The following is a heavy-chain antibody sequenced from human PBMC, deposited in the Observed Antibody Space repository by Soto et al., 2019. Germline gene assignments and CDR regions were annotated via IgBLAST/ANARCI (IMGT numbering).Heavy chain of an antibody. Sequence: ASVKVSCKVSGYTLTELSMHWVRQAPGKGLEWMGGFDPEDGETIYAQKFQGRVTMTEDTSTDTAYMELSSLRSEDTAVYYCATVPRALLGNWFDPWGQGTLVTVSS. D-gene: IGHD1-26*01. CDR2: FDPEDGET. CDR3: ATVPRALLGNWFDP. CDR1: GYTLTELS. V-gene: IGHV1-24*01. J-gene: IGHJ5*02.